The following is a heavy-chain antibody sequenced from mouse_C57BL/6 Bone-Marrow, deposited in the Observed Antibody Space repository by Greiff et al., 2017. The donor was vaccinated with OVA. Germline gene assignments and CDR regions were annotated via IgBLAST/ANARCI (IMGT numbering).Heavy chain of an antibody. CDR2: IDPENGDT. Sequence: EVQLQQSGAELVRPGASVKLSCTASGFNIKDDYMHWVKQRPEQGLEWIGWIDPENGDTEYASKFQGKATITADTSSNTAYLQLSSLTSEDTAVYYCTTRTVGPFYAMDYWGQGTSVTVSS. J-gene: IGHJ4*01. V-gene: IGHV14-4*01. CDR3: TTRTVGPFYAMDY. D-gene: IGHD1-1*01. CDR1: GFNIKDDY.